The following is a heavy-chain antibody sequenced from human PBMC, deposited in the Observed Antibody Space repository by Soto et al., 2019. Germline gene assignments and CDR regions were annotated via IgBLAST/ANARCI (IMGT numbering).Heavy chain of an antibody. J-gene: IGHJ4*02. D-gene: IGHD1-26*01. CDR1: GFSLSTSGMC. Sequence: GSGPTLVNPTQTLTLTCTFSGFSLSTSGMCVSWIRQPPGKALEWLALIDWDDDKYYSTSLKTRLTISKDTSKNQVVLTMNNMDPVDTATYYCARILNSGSYPGEYYFDYWGQGTLVTVSS. V-gene: IGHV2-70*01. CDR2: IDWDDDK. CDR3: ARILNSGSYPGEYYFDY.